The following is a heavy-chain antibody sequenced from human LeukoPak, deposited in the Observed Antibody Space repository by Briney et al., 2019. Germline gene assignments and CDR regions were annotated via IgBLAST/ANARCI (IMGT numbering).Heavy chain of an antibody. CDR1: GFTFSSYW. CDR3: AKDRTGSYSFDY. D-gene: IGHD3-10*01. J-gene: IGHJ4*02. CDR2: IKEDGRQK. Sequence: GGSLRLSCAASGFTFSSYWMSWVRQAPGKGLEWVANIKEDGRQKYYVGSVKGRFTISRDNAKNSLYLQMNSLRAEDTAVYYCAKDRTGSYSFDYWGQGTLVTVSS. V-gene: IGHV3-7*03.